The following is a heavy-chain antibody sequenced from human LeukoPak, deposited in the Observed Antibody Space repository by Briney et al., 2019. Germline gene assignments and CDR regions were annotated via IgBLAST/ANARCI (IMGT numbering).Heavy chain of an antibody. J-gene: IGHJ4*02. CDR1: GGTFSSYA. CDR2: IIPIFGTA. CDR3: ARLTVAGGGFDY. D-gene: IGHD6-19*01. Sequence: SVKVSCKASGGTFSSYAISWVRQAPGQGLEWMGGIIPIFGTANYAQKFQGRVTITADESTSTAYMELSSLRSEDTAVYYCARLTVAGGGFDYWGQGTLVTFSS. V-gene: IGHV1-69*13.